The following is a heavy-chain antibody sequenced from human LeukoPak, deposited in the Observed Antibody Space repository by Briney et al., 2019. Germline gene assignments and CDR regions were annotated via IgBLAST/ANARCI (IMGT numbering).Heavy chain of an antibody. J-gene: IGHJ3*02. CDR2: ISGSGGST. CDR3: AKDRRWMEAFDI. Sequence: PGGSLRLSCAASGFTFSSYATSWVRQAPGKGLEWVSAISGSGGSTYYADSVKGRFTISRDNSKNTLYLQMNSLRAEDTAVYYCAKDRRWMEAFDIWGQGTMVTVSS. CDR1: GFTFSSYA. D-gene: IGHD5-12*01. V-gene: IGHV3-23*01.